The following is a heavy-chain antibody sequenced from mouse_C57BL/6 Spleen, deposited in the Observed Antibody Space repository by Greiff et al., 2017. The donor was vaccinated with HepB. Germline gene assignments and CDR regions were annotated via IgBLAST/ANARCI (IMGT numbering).Heavy chain of an antibody. V-gene: IGHV1-26*01. CDR2: INPNNGGT. J-gene: IGHJ1*03. Sequence: EVQLQQSGPELVKPGASVKISCKASGYTFTDYYINWVKQSHGKSLEWIGDINPNNGGTSYNQKFKGKATLTVDKSSSTAYMELRSLTSEDSAVYYCASRPYGYWYFDVWGTGTTVTVSS. D-gene: IGHD1-1*01. CDR1: GYTFTDYY. CDR3: ASRPYGYWYFDV.